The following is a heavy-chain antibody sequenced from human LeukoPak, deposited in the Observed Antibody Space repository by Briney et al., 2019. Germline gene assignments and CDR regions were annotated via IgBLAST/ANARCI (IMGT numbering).Heavy chain of an antibody. CDR2: ISYDGSNK. V-gene: IGHV3-30-3*01. J-gene: IGHJ4*02. Sequence: PGGSLRLSCAASGLTFSSYAMHWVRQAPGKGLEWVAVISYDGSNKYYADSVKGRFTISRDNSKNTLYLQMNSLRAEDTAVYYCARVGPIDYGDYPYYFDYGGQGPLVTVSS. CDR3: ARVGPIDYGDYPYYFDY. CDR1: GLTFSSYA. D-gene: IGHD4-17*01.